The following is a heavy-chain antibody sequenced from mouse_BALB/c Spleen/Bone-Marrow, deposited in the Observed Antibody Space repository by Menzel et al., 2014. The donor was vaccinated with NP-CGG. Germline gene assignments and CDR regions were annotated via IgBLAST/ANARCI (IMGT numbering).Heavy chain of an antibody. CDR1: GYAFTNYL. J-gene: IGHJ4*01. Sequence: VQLQQSGAELVRPGTSVKVSCKASGYAFTNYLIEWVKQRPGQGLEWIGVINPGSGATNYNEKFKGKATLTADKSSSTAYMQLSSLTSDDSAVYFCAREVRRNYAMDYWGQGTSVTVSS. V-gene: IGHV1-54*03. CDR3: AREVRRNYAMDY. D-gene: IGHD2-14*01. CDR2: INPGSGAT.